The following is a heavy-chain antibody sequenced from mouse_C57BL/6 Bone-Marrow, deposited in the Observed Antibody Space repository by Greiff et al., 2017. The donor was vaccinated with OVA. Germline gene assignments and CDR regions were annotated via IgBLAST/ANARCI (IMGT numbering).Heavy chain of an antibody. CDR2: INPYNGGT. Sequence: VHVKQSGPVLVKPGASVKMSCKASGYTFTDYYMNWVKQSHGKSLEWIGVINPYNGGTSYNQKFKGKATLTVDKSSSTAYMELNSLTSEDSAVYYCASSREIYYYGSSYVLGYWGQGTTLTVSS. CDR3: ASSREIYYYGSSYVLGY. D-gene: IGHD1-1*01. V-gene: IGHV1-19*01. J-gene: IGHJ2*01. CDR1: GYTFTDYY.